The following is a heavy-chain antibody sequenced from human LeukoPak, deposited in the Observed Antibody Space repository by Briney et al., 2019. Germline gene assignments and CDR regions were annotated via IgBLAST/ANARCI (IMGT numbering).Heavy chain of an antibody. CDR3: AREGENYYAFYY. D-gene: IGHD1-26*01. CDR1: GYTFTSFY. CDR2: FNPSGSST. Sequence: ASVKVSFKASGYTFTSFYMHWVRQPPGQGLEGMGIFNPSGSSTTYAQKFQGRVTMPRDTSTSIVYMELSSLGSEDTAVYYCAREGENYYAFYYWGQGTLVTVSS. V-gene: IGHV1-46*01. J-gene: IGHJ4*02.